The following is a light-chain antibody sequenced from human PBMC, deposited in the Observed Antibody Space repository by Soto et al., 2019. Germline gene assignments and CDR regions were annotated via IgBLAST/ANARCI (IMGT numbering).Light chain of an antibody. CDR3: QQYVTSPAIT. Sequence: EIVLTQSPGALSLSPGERATLSCWASESVGDYLAWYQQKPGQAPRLLIYGATKRTSGTPDRFSGTGSETAFSLAISRLEPGDFAVYYGQQYVTSPAITFGQGTRLEIK. CDR1: ESVGDY. V-gene: IGKV3-20*01. CDR2: GAT. J-gene: IGKJ5*01.